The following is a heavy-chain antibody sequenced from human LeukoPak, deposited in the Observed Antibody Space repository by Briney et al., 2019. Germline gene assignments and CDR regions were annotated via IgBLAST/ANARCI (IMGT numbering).Heavy chain of an antibody. J-gene: IGHJ6*03. CDR3: ARDYSDGYYYYYMDV. Sequence: GGSLRLSCAASGFTVSSNYVSWVRQAPGKGLEWVSVIYSGGSTYYADSVKGRFTISRDNSKNTLYLQMNSLRAEDTAVYYCARDYSDGYYYYYMDVWGKGTTVTVSS. CDR1: GFTVSSNY. CDR2: IYSGGST. V-gene: IGHV3-53*01. D-gene: IGHD5-18*01.